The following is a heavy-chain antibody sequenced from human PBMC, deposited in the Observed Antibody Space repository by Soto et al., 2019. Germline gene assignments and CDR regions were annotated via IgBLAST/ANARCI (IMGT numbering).Heavy chain of an antibody. CDR1: GYSFSNYW. V-gene: IGHV5-51*01. CDR2: IYPDDSDA. Sequence: GASLKISCKGSGYSFSNYWLVWVRQMPGKGLEWMGIIYPDDSDARYSPSFQGQVTISADKSISTAYLQWSSLKASDTAMYYCAKHSHSASYYWAVDIWGQGTMVTVSS. CDR3: AKHSHSASYYWAVDI. J-gene: IGHJ3*02. D-gene: IGHD1-26*01.